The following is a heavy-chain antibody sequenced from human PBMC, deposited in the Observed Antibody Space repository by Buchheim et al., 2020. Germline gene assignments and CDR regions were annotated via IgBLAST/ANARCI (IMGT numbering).Heavy chain of an antibody. Sequence: EVQLVESGGGLVQRGGSLRLSCEASGFTFSNSWMSWVCQAPGKGLEWVSNISPDGTGKTYEDSVKGRFTISIENAKTSLFLQVNSLRVEDTAVYYCAREDAWQPASNDWGQGTL. J-gene: IGHJ4*02. CDR1: GFTFSNSW. CDR3: AREDAWQPASND. CDR2: ISPDGTGK. D-gene: IGHD1-14*01. V-gene: IGHV3-7*03.